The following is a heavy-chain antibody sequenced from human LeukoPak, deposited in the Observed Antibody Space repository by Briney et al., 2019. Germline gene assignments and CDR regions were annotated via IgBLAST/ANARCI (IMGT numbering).Heavy chain of an antibody. CDR1: GGSFSGYY. CDR3: ARGRRSRLRYFDWLTSAFDI. V-gene: IGHV4-34*01. J-gene: IGHJ3*02. CDR2: INHSGST. D-gene: IGHD3-9*01. Sequence: KPSETLSLTCAVYGGSFSGYYWSWIRQPPGKRLEWIGEINHSGSTNYNPSLKSRVTISVDTSKNQFSLKLSSVTAADTAVYYCARGRRSRLRYFDWLTSAFDIWGQGAMVTASS.